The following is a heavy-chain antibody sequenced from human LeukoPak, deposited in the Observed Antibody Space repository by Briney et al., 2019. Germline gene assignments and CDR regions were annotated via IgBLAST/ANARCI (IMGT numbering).Heavy chain of an antibody. V-gene: IGHV3-21*01. CDR2: INSGSADI. CDR1: GFTFRNYN. J-gene: IGHJ4*02. Sequence: GGSLRLSCAASGFTFRNYNMNWVRQAPGKGLEWVSSINSGSADIYYADSVRGRFTISRDNVKNSLFLQMNSLRAEDTAVYYRARETGSGWYYFDYWGQGTLVTVSS. CDR3: ARETGSGWYYFDY. D-gene: IGHD6-13*01.